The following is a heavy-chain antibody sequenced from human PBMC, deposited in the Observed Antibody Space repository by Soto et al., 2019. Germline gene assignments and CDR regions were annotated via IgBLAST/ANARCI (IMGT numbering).Heavy chain of an antibody. CDR1: GGSFSGYY. D-gene: IGHD6-13*01. V-gene: IGHV4-34*01. CDR2: INHSGST. J-gene: IGHJ3*02. CDR3: ASGAIAAAGTSRAFDI. Sequence: SETLSLTCAVYGGSFSGYYWSWIRQPPGKGLEWIGEINHSGSTNHNPSLKSRVTISVDTSKNQFSLKLSFVTAADTAVYYCASGAIAAAGTSRAFDIWGQGTMVTVSS.